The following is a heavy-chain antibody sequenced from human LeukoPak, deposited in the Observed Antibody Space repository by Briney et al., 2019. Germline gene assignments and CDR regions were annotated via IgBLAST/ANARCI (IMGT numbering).Heavy chain of an antibody. D-gene: IGHD3-16*02. J-gene: IGHJ5*02. Sequence: ASVKVSCKASGYTFTSYGISWVRQAPGQGLEWMGWISAYNGNTNYAQKLQGRVTMTTDTSTSTAYMELRSLRSDDTAVYYCARSGDWGSYRYLSCWFDPWGQGTLVTVSS. CDR3: ARSGDWGSYRYLSCWFDP. CDR2: ISAYNGNT. CDR1: GYTFTSYG. V-gene: IGHV1-18*01.